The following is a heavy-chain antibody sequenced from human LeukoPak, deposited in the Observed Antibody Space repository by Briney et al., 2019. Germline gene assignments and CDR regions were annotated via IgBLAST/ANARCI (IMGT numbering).Heavy chain of an antibody. D-gene: IGHD2-21*02. V-gene: IGHV1-69*01. J-gene: IGHJ3*01. CDR1: VGTFISYE. CDR3: ARGYLAVVTSNLGGNAFDV. CDR2: IIPAFDTP. Sequence: GSSVNVSCKASVGTFISYEYIWVRQAPGQGLEWMGGIIPAFDTPNYAHKFQGRVTISADESTSTAYMEMSNLKSDDTAVFFCARGYLAVVTSNLGGNAFDVWGQGTMITVSS.